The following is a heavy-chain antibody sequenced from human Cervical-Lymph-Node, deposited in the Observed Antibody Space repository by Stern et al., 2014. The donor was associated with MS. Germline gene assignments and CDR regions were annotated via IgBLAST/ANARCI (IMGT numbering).Heavy chain of an antibody. CDR1: GFKFSIYW. CDR3: ARQTTAWASDV. CDR2: IYPGDSET. D-gene: IGHD1-14*01. Sequence: EVQLLESGAELIRPGESLKISCKGSGFKFSIYWIAWVRQMPGKGLEWLWIIYPGDSETRYSPSFQGQVTMSADKSTSTAYLQWSSLNASDTAMYFCARQTTAWASDVWGQGTLVTVSS. V-gene: IGHV5-51*01. J-gene: IGHJ4*02.